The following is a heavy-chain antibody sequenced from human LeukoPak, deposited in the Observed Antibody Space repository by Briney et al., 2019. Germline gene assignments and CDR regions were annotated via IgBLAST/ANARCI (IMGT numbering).Heavy chain of an antibody. J-gene: IGHJ6*02. CDR1: GGSFSGYY. Sequence: SETLSLTCAVYGGSFSGYYRSWIRQPPGKGLEWIGEINHSGSTNYNPSLKSRVTISVDTSKNQFSLKLSSVTAADTAVYYCARAPVVPAAIDLLHESYYYYGMDVWGQGTTVTVSS. CDR2: INHSGST. D-gene: IGHD2-2*01. V-gene: IGHV4-34*01. CDR3: ARAPVVPAAIDLLHESYYYYGMDV.